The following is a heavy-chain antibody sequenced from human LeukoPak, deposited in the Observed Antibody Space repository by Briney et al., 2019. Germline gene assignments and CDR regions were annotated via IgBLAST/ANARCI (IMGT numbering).Heavy chain of an antibody. D-gene: IGHD2-2*01. CDR1: GGTFSSYA. CDR3: ARTQDYCRSTSCYTSFDY. Sequence: SVKVSCKASGGTFSSYAISWVRQAPGQGLEWMGGIIPIFGTANYAQKFQGRVTITADESTSTAYMELSSLRSEDTAVYYCARTQDYCRSTSCYTSFDYWGQGTLVTVFS. CDR2: IIPIFGTA. J-gene: IGHJ4*02. V-gene: IGHV1-69*13.